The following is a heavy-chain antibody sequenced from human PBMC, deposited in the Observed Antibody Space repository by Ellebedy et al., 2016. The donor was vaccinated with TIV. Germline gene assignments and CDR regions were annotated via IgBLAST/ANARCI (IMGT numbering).Heavy chain of an antibody. D-gene: IGHD1-26*01. CDR2: ISYDGSNK. J-gene: IGHJ4*02. CDR3: AKAEWELSNFDY. CDR1: GFTFSSYG. Sequence: GESLKISXAASGFTFSSYGMHWVRQAPGKGLEWVAVISYDGSNKYYADSVKGRFTISRDNSKNTLYLQMNSLRAEDTAVYYCAKAEWELSNFDYWGQGTLVTVSS. V-gene: IGHV3-30*18.